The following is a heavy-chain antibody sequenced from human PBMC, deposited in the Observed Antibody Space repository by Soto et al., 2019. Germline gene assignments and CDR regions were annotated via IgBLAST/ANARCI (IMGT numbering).Heavy chain of an antibody. J-gene: IGHJ4*02. CDR1: GFTVSSNY. Sequence: PGGSLRLSCAASGFTVSSNYMSWVRQAPGRGLEWVSIIYSGGKTYYADSVKGRFIISRDNSKNTLYLQMNSLRVEDTAVYYCARASRDWIYFDSWGQGTLVTVSS. CDR2: IYSGGKT. CDR3: ARASRDWIYFDS. D-gene: IGHD2-21*02. V-gene: IGHV3-66*01.